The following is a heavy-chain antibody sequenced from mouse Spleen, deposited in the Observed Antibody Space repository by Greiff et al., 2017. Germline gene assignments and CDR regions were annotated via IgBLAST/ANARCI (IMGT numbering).Heavy chain of an antibody. CDR1: GYTFTSYW. V-gene: IGHV1-52*01. CDR2: IDPSDSET. D-gene: IGHD4-1*01. J-gene: IGHJ2*01. Sequence: VQLQQPGAELVRPGSSVKLSCKASGYTFTSYWMHWVKQRPIQGLEWIGNIDPSDSETHYNQKFKDKATLTVDKSSSTAYMQLSSLTSEDSAVYYCERGLTGTYLDYWGKGTTLTFSS. CDR3: ERGLTGTYLDY.